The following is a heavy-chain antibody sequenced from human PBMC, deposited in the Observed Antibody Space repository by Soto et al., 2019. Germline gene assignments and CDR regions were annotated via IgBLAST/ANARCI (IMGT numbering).Heavy chain of an antibody. V-gene: IGHV1-46*01. CDR3: ARDPRDTIFGLVIRSWFDP. J-gene: IGHJ5*02. D-gene: IGHD3-3*01. CDR2: INPSGGST. Sequence: ASVKVSCKASGYTFTSYYMHWVRQAPGQGLEWMGIINPSGGSTSYAQKFQGRVTMTRDTSTSTVYMELSSLRSEDTAVYYCARDPRDTIFGLVIRSWFDPCGQGTLVTVSS. CDR1: GYTFTSYY.